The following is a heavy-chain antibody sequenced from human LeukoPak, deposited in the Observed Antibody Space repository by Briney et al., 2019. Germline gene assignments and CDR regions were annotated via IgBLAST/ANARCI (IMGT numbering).Heavy chain of an antibody. Sequence: GGSLRLSCAASGFTFSNYWMTWVRQAPGKRPEWVANIKEVGSQKYYVDSVRGRFTISRDNAKNSLFLQMNNLRVEDTAVYYCARAIAGYCSSSSCSPLGWFDPWGQGTLVTVSS. J-gene: IGHJ5*02. CDR3: ARAIAGYCSSSSCSPLGWFDP. D-gene: IGHD2-2*01. CDR1: GFTFSNYW. CDR2: IKEVGSQK. V-gene: IGHV3-7*03.